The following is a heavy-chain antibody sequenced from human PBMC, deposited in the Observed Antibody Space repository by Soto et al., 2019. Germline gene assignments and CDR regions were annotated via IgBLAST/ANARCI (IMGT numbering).Heavy chain of an antibody. Sequence: SETLSLTCAVSGGSISSGGYSWSWIRQPPGKGLEWIGYIYHSGSTYNNPSLKSRVTISVDRSKNQFSLKLTSVTAADTAVYYCARAHYGDYGYGMDVWGQGTTVTVS. CDR2: IYHSGST. J-gene: IGHJ6*02. CDR1: GGSISSGGYS. CDR3: ARAHYGDYGYGMDV. D-gene: IGHD4-17*01. V-gene: IGHV4-30-2*01.